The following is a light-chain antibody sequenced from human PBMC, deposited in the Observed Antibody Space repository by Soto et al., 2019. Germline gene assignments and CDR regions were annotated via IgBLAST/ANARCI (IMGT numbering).Light chain of an antibody. Sequence: DIQMTQSPSTLSASVGDRVTITCRASQSISSWLAWYQQKLGRAPRLLIYDASSLESGVPSRSSGNGSGTEFTLTISGLQPDDFASYYCQQYNSYSGMFGQGTKVDIK. CDR1: QSISSW. V-gene: IGKV1-5*01. J-gene: IGKJ1*01. CDR2: DAS. CDR3: QQYNSYSGM.